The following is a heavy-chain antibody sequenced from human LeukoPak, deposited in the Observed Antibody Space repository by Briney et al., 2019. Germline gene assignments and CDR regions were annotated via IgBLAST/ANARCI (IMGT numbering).Heavy chain of an antibody. D-gene: IGHD4-17*01. V-gene: IGHV4-4*07. CDR2: IYTSGST. CDR1: GGSISSYY. Sequence: SETLSLTCTGSGGSISSYYWSWIRQPAGKGLEWIGRIYTSGSTTYYPSLKSRVTMSVDTSRNQFSLKLSSVTAADTAVYYCARARTVTPPYDAFDIWGQGTMVTVSS. CDR3: ARARTVTPPYDAFDI. J-gene: IGHJ3*02.